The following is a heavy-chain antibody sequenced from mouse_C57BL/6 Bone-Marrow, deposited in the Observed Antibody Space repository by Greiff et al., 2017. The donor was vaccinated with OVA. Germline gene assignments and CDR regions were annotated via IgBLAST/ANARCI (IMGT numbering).Heavy chain of an antibody. J-gene: IGHJ2*01. CDR1: GYTFTSYG. Sequence: VKLQESGAELARPGASVKLSCKASGYTFTSYGISWVKQRPGQGLEWIGEIYPRSGNPYYNEKFKGKATLTADKSSSTAYMELRILTSEDSAVYFCARKDYYGSSYNFDYWGQGTTLTVSS. D-gene: IGHD1-1*01. CDR3: ARKDYYGSSYNFDY. CDR2: IYPRSGNP. V-gene: IGHV1-81*01.